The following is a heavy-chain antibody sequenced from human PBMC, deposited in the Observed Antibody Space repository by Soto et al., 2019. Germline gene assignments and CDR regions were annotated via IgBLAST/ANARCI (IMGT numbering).Heavy chain of an antibody. CDR2: INHSGST. V-gene: IGHV4-34*01. Sequence: KSSETLSLTCAVYGGSFSGYYWSWIRQPPGKGLEWIGEINHSGSTNYNPSLKSRVTISVDTSKNQFSLKLSSVTAADTAVYYCARGPRITIFGVVTVWFDPWGQGTLVTVSS. CDR1: GGSFSGYY. J-gene: IGHJ5*02. CDR3: ARGPRITIFGVVTVWFDP. D-gene: IGHD3-3*01.